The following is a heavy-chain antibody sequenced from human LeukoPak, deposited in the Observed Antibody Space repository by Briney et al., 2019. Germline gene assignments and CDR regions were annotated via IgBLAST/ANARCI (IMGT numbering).Heavy chain of an antibody. D-gene: IGHD3-3*01. CDR3: ARNIRFFGMDV. CDR1: GGSISSSNW. Sequence: SETLSLTCAVSGGSISSSNWWSWVRQPPGKGLEWIGYIYHSGSTYYNPSLKSRVTISVDRSKNQFSLKLSSVTAADTAVYYCARNIRFFGMDVWGQGTTVTVSS. V-gene: IGHV4-4*02. CDR2: IYHSGST. J-gene: IGHJ6*02.